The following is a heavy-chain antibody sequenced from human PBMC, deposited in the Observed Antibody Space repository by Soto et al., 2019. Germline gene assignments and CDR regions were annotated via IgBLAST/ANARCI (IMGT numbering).Heavy chain of an antibody. Sequence: EVQVVEFGGGLVQPGGSLRLSCAGSGFTFSSYWMYWARQAPGKGLVWVSRINSDGSTTNYADSVKGRFTISRDNAKNTVHLQMNSLRAEDTAVYYCVGGTVYWGQGTLVTVSS. CDR2: INSDGSTT. CDR3: VGGTVY. CDR1: GFTFSSYW. V-gene: IGHV3-74*01. J-gene: IGHJ4*02.